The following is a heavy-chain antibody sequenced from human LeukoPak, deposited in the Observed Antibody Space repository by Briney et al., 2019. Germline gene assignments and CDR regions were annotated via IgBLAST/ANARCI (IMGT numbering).Heavy chain of an antibody. CDR1: GFTFSSYA. CDR2: ISYDGSNK. J-gene: IGHJ3*02. V-gene: IGHV3-30*04. Sequence: GGSLRLSCAASGFTFSSYAMHWVRQAPGKGLEWVAVISYDGSNKYYADSVKGRFTISRDNSKNTLYLQMNSLRAEDTAVYYCASPVLDDILTDDAFDIWGQGTMVTVSS. CDR3: ASPVLDDILTDDAFDI. D-gene: IGHD3-9*01.